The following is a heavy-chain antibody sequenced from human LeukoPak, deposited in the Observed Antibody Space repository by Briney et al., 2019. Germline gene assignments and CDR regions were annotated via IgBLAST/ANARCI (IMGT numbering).Heavy chain of an antibody. CDR3: ARRSEFGVLYYMDV. CDR1: GFSFSVYS. D-gene: IGHD3-16*01. Sequence: GGSLRLSCAASGFSFSVYSMNWVRQAPGKGREWVSYISASSGTIYYADSVKGRFTISRDNAKNSLYLQMNSLRGDDTAVYYCARRSEFGVLYYMDVWGKGTTVTVSS. V-gene: IGHV3-48*01. J-gene: IGHJ6*03. CDR2: ISASSGTI.